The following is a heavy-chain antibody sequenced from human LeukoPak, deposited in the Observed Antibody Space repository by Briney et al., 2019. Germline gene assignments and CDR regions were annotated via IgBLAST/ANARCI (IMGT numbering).Heavy chain of an antibody. D-gene: IGHD3-9*01. V-gene: IGHV3-23*01. CDR1: GFTFRSYA. Sequence: GGSLRLSCAASGFTFRSYAMNWVRQAPGKGLEWVSSISGSGGGTYYADSVKGRFTVSRDNSKNTLFLQMNSLRAEDTAVYYCAKGSPYHHDILTGSTYYFDYWGQGTLVTVSS. CDR2: ISGSGGGT. J-gene: IGHJ4*02. CDR3: AKGSPYHHDILTGSTYYFDY.